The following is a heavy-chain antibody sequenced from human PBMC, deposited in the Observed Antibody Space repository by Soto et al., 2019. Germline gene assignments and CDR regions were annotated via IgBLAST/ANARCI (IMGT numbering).Heavy chain of an antibody. CDR2: IYYSGST. V-gene: IGHV4-31*03. J-gene: IGHJ5*02. D-gene: IGHD2-2*01. CDR3: ARVLGYCSSTSCYHNWFDP. CDR1: GGSISSGGYY. Sequence: PSETLSLTCTVSGGSISSGGYYWSWIRQHPGKGLEWIGYIYYSGSTYYNPSPKSRATISVDTSKNQFSLKLSSVTAADTAVYYCARVLGYCSSTSCYHNWFDPWGQGTLVTVSS.